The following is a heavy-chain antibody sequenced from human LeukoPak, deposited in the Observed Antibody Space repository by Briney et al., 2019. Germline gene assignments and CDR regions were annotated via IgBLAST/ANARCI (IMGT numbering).Heavy chain of an antibody. V-gene: IGHV4-4*02. Sequence: SETLSLTCAVSGVSIRSSNWWSWVRQPPGKGLGWIGEIYHTGNTNYNPSLKSRVTISVDKSKNQFSLKLSSVTAADTAVYYCATETYYDSSGPHFDYWGQGTLVTVSS. CDR3: ATETYYDSSGPHFDY. CDR1: GVSIRSSNW. J-gene: IGHJ4*02. D-gene: IGHD3-22*01. CDR2: IYHTGNT.